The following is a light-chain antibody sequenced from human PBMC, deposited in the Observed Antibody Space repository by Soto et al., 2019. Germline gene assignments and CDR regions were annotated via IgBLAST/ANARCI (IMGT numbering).Light chain of an antibody. J-gene: IGLJ1*01. Sequence: QSALTQPASVSGSPGQSITISCTGTSSDVGGYNSVSWYQHHPGKAPKLMIYEVSKRPSGVPDRFSGSKSANTASLTVSGLQAEDEADYYCSSYAGSNNYVFGTGTKLTVL. CDR2: EVS. CDR3: SSYAGSNNYV. V-gene: IGLV2-8*01. CDR1: SSDVGGYNS.